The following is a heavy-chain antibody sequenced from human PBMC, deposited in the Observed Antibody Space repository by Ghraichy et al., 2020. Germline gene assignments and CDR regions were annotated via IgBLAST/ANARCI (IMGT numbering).Heavy chain of an antibody. CDR3: ARYTKYSSSSYYYYGMDV. V-gene: IGHV4-61*01. CDR1: GGSVSSGSYY. CDR2: IYYSGST. Sequence: SETLSLTCTVSGGSVSSGSYYWSWIRQPPGKGLEWIGYIYYSGSTNYNPSLKSRVTISVDTSKNQFSLKLSSVTAADTAVYYCARYTKYSSSSYYYYGMDVWGQGTTVTVSS. J-gene: IGHJ6*02. D-gene: IGHD6-6*01.